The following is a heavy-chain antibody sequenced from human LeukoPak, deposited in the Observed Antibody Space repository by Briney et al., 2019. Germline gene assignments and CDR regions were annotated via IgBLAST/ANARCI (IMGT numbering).Heavy chain of an antibody. CDR2: IYWDDDK. CDR1: GFSLSTSGMG. J-gene: IGHJ5*02. Sequence: SGPTLVKPTQTLTLTCTFSGFSLSTSGMGVAWIRQPPGKALEWLALIYWDDDKRNSPSLKNRLNITKDTSKNQVLLTMADMDPEDTATYNGARRGVNAIFGMVITADWFDPWGQGTLVTVSP. V-gene: IGHV2-5*02. D-gene: IGHD2-8*01. CDR3: ARRGVNAIFGMVITADWFDP.